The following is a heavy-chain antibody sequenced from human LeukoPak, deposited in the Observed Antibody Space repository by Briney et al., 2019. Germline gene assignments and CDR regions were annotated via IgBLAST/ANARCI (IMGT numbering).Heavy chain of an antibody. J-gene: IGHJ4*02. D-gene: IGHD6-19*01. V-gene: IGHV1-2*02. CDR1: GYTFTGYY. CDR3: AKGKDSVAGATNDY. Sequence: ASVKVSCKASGYTFTGYYMHWVRQAPGQGLEWMGWINPNSGGTNYAQKFQGRVTMTRDTSISTAYMELSRLRSDDTAVYYCAKGKDSVAGATNDYWGQGTLVTVSS. CDR2: INPNSGGT.